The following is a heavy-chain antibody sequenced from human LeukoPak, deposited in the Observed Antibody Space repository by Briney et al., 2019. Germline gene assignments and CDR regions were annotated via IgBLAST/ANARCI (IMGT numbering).Heavy chain of an antibody. Sequence: ASVKVSCKASGYTFTSYDNNWVRQATGQGLEWMGWMNPNSGNTGYAQKFQGRVTMTRNTSISTAYMELSSLRSEDTAVYYCARAYYYYDSSGYYSDGVDYWGQGTLVTVSS. CDR2: MNPNSGNT. J-gene: IGHJ4*02. CDR1: GYTFTSYD. CDR3: ARAYYYYDSSGYYSDGVDY. V-gene: IGHV1-8*01. D-gene: IGHD3-22*01.